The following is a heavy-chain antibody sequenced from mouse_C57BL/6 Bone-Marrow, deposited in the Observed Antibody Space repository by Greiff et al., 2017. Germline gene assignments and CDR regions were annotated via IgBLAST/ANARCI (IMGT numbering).Heavy chain of an antibody. Sequence: QVQLQQPGAELVMPGASVKLSCKASGYTFTSYWMHWVKQRPGQGLEWIGEIDPSDSYTNYNQKFKGKSTLTVDKSSSTAYMQLSSLTSKDSAVYYCAREGYGSSSYWYFDVWGAGTTVTVSS. CDR3: AREGYGSSSYWYFDV. CDR2: IDPSDSYT. V-gene: IGHV1-69*01. D-gene: IGHD1-1*01. CDR1: GYTFTSYW. J-gene: IGHJ1*01.